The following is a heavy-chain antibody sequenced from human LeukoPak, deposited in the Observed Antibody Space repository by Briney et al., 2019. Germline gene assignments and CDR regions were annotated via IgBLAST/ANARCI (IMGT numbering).Heavy chain of an antibody. D-gene: IGHD6-19*01. CDR1: GFSFSSYT. CDR3: ARDSPCSSGWGAFDI. CDR2: ISYDGSNK. V-gene: IGHV3-30*04. J-gene: IGHJ3*02. Sequence: GGSLRLSCAASGFSFSSYTMHWVRQAPGKGLEWVAVISYDGSNKYYADSLKGRFTVSRDNSKNTLYLEMNSPRAEDTAVYYCARDSPCSSGWGAFDIWGQGTMVAVSS.